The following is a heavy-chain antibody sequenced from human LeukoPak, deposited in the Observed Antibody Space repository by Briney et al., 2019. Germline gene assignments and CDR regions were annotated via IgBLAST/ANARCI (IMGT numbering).Heavy chain of an antibody. CDR2: IYYSGST. Sequence: SETLSLTCTVSGGSISSSSYYWGWIRQPPGKGLEWIGSIYYSGSTYYNPSLKSRVTISVDTSKNQFSLKLSSVTAADTAVYYCARGDDYGDLDYWGQGTLVTVSS. CDR3: ARGDDYGDLDY. CDR1: GGSISSSSYY. V-gene: IGHV4-39*07. J-gene: IGHJ4*02. D-gene: IGHD4-17*01.